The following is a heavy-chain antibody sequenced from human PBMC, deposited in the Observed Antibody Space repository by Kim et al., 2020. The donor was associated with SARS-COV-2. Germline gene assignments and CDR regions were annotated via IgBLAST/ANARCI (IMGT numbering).Heavy chain of an antibody. J-gene: IGHJ4*02. CDR3: ARGGIGD. V-gene: IGHV3-53*01. Sequence: GGTMDYADSVKGRFTMSKDTSKNLFYLQMHALRAEDTALYYCARGGIGDWSQGTLVIVSS. D-gene: IGHD3-16*01. CDR2: GGTM.